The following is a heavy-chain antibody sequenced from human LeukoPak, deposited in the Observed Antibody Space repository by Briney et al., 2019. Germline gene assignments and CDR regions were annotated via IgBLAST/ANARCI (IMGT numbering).Heavy chain of an antibody. Sequence: SETLSLTCTVSGGSISRYYWSWIRKPPGKGLEWIGYIYYSGSTNYNPSLKSRVTISVDTSKNQFSLKLSSVTAADTAVYYCARDQEAFDIWGQGTMVTVSS. CDR2: IYYSGST. J-gene: IGHJ3*02. CDR1: GGSISRYY. V-gene: IGHV4-59*01. CDR3: ARDQEAFDI.